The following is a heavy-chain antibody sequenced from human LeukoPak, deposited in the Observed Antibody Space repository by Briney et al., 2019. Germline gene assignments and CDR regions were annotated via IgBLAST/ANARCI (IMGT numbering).Heavy chain of an antibody. J-gene: IGHJ4*02. V-gene: IGHV3-30-3*01. CDR2: ISYDGSNK. CDR3: AKDNQRAFDY. D-gene: IGHD2-2*01. Sequence: GRSLRLSCAASGFTFSSYAMHWVRQAPGKGLEWVAVISYDGSNKYYADSVKGRFTISRDNSKNTLYLQMNSLRAEDTAVYYCAKDNQRAFDYWGQGTLVTVSS. CDR1: GFTFSSYA.